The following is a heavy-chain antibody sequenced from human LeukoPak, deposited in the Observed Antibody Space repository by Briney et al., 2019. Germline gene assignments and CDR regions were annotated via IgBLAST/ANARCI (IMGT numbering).Heavy chain of an antibody. CDR1: GGTFSSYA. D-gene: IGHD2-2*01. Sequence: ASVKVSCKASGGTFSSYAISWVRQAPGQGLEWTGRIIPIFGTANYAQKFQGRVTITTDESTSTAYMELSSLRSEDTAVYYCATLYCSSTSCYDYWGQGTLVTVSS. J-gene: IGHJ4*02. CDR3: ATLYCSSTSCYDY. CDR2: IIPIFGTA. V-gene: IGHV1-69*05.